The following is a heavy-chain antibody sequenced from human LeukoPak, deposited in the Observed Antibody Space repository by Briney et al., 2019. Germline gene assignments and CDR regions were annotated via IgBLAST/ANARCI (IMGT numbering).Heavy chain of an antibody. Sequence: SETLSLTCTVSGGSISSYYWSWIRQPPGKGLEWIGYLYYSGSTNYNPSLKSLVTISVDTSKNQFSLKLSSVTAADTAVYYCARLNDYGDYGGWFDPWGQGTLVTVSS. V-gene: IGHV4-59*08. J-gene: IGHJ5*02. CDR3: ARLNDYGDYGGWFDP. D-gene: IGHD4-17*01. CDR1: GGSISSYY. CDR2: LYYSGST.